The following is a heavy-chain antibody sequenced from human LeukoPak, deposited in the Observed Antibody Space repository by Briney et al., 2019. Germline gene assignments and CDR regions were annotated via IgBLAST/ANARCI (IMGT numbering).Heavy chain of an antibody. CDR3: ARTSEGYCRSTRCWAYYYYMDV. V-gene: IGHV4-59*01. D-gene: IGHD2-2*01. CDR1: GGSISSYY. CDR2: IHYSGST. J-gene: IGHJ6*03. Sequence: AETLSLTCTVSGGSISSYYWSWIRQHPGKGLEYIGYIHYSGSTNYNPSLKSRVTISVDTSKNQFSLKLRSVTAADTAVYYCARTSEGYCRSTRCWAYYYYMDVWGKGTTVTISS.